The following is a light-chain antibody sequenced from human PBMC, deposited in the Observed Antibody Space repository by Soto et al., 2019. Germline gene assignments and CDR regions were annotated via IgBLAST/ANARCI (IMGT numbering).Light chain of an antibody. V-gene: IGLV1-51*01. CDR2: DNN. CDR1: SSNIGNNY. Sequence: QSVLTQPPSVSAAPGQKVTISCSGSSSNIGNNYVSWYQQLPGTAPKVLIYDNNNRPSGIPDRFSGSKSGTSATLGITGLQTGDEADYYCGTWDSSLSAGVFGGGTKLTV. CDR3: GTWDSSLSAGV. J-gene: IGLJ3*02.